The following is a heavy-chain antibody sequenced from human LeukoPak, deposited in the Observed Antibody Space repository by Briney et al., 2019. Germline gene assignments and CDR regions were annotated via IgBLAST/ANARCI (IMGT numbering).Heavy chain of an antibody. Sequence: ASVKVSCKASGYTFTSYGISWVRQAPGQGLEWMGWISAYNGNTNYAQKLQGRVTMTTDTSTSTAYMELRSLRSDDTAVYYCAKGASSIAAADYYFDYWGQGTLVTVSS. V-gene: IGHV1-18*04. J-gene: IGHJ4*02. D-gene: IGHD6-13*01. CDR2: ISAYNGNT. CDR1: GYTFTSYG. CDR3: AKGASSIAAADYYFDY.